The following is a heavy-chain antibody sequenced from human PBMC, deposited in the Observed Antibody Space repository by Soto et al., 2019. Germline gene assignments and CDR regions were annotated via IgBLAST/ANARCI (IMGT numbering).Heavy chain of an antibody. CDR3: ARGEITIFGVVILAGDY. CDR2: INAGNGNT. D-gene: IGHD3-3*01. V-gene: IGHV1-3*01. CDR1: GYTFTSYA. Sequence: QVQLVQSGAEVKKPGASVKVSCKASGYTFTSYAMHWVRQAPGQRLEWMGWINAGNGNTKYSQKFQGRVTITRDTSASTAYMELSSLRSEDTAVYYCARGEITIFGVVILAGDYWGQGTLVTVSS. J-gene: IGHJ4*02.